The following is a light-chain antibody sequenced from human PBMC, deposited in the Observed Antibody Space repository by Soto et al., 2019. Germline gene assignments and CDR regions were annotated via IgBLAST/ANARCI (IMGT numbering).Light chain of an antibody. V-gene: IGKV1-5*03. J-gene: IGKJ1*01. CDR2: KAS. CDR1: QNIHTW. Sequence: DIELTQSPSTLSSSVADIFTITCRASQNIHTWLAWYQQQPGKAPKLLIYKASSLESGVPSRFSGSGSGREFTLTISSLQPDDFATYYCQQYNDYWTFGQGTKVDI. CDR3: QQYNDYWT.